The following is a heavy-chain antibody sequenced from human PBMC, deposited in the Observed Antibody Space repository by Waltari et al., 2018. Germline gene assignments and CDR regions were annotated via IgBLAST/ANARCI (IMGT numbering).Heavy chain of an antibody. J-gene: IGHJ4*02. V-gene: IGHV3-23*04. CDR3: AKDLEYSGYTGGDY. D-gene: IGHD5-12*01. CDR2: ISGSGGST. CDR1: GFTFSSYA. Sequence: EVQLVESVGGLVQPGGSLRLSCAASGFTFSSYAMSWVRQAPGKGLEWVSDISGSGGSTYYADSVKGRFTISRDNSKNTLYLQMNSLRAEDTAVYYCAKDLEYSGYTGGDYWGQGTLVTVSS.